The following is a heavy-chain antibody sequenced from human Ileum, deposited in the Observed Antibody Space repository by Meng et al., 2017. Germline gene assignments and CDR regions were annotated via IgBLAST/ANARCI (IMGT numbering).Heavy chain of an antibody. Sequence: GGSLRLSCKGSGYSFPSYWIGWVRQMPGKGLEWMGIILPGDSDTRYSPSFQGQVTISADKSIYTAFLQWSSLKASDTAMYYCARRATNTYDAFDIWGQGKMVT. CDR2: ILPGDSDT. V-gene: IGHV5-51*01. D-gene: IGHD1-26*01. CDR1: GYSFPSYW. J-gene: IGHJ3*02. CDR3: ARRATNTYDAFDI.